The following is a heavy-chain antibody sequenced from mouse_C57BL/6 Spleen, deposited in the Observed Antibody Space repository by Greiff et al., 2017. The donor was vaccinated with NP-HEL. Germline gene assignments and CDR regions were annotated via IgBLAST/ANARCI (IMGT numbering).Heavy chain of an antibody. CDR3: ALITTVVATYWYFDV. V-gene: IGHV1-69*01. CDR2: IDPSDSYT. CDR1: GYTFTSYW. Sequence: VQLQQPGAELVMPGASVKLSCKASGYTFTSYWMHWVKQRPGQGLEWIGEIDPSDSYTNYNQKFKGKSTLTVDESSSTAYMQLSSLTSEDSAVYYCALITTVVATYWYFDVWGTGTTVTVSS. D-gene: IGHD1-1*01. J-gene: IGHJ1*03.